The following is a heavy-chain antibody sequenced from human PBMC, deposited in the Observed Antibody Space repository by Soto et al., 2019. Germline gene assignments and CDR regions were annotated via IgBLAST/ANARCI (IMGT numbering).Heavy chain of an antibody. D-gene: IGHD1-26*01. CDR1: GAFIRGYY. J-gene: IGHJ4*02. CDR2: SYYSGYT. CDR3: PRCFRGXNPRLDEEQYYFDS. Sequence: SETLSLTCSVSGAFIRGYYWSWMRQTPGKGVEWLGHSYYSGYTDYNPSLKSRVGISVDASQNQLSLKLRAVTAADTATYYCPRCFRGXNPRLDEEQYYFDSWGQGVLVTVSS. V-gene: IGHV4-59*01.